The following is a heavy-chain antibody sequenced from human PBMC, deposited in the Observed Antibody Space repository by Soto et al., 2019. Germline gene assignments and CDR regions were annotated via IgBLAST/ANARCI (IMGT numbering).Heavy chain of an antibody. CDR3: ARSSYYLWFDP. V-gene: IGHV4-61*01. CDR2: ISYSGST. CDR1: GASVSSGNYY. J-gene: IGHJ5*02. D-gene: IGHD3-10*01. Sequence: SETLSLTCTVSGASVSSGNYYWSWIRQHPGKGLECIGYISYSGSTNYNPSLKSRVTISIDTSKNQFSLKLSSVAAADTAVYYCARSSYYLWFDPWGQGTLVTVSS.